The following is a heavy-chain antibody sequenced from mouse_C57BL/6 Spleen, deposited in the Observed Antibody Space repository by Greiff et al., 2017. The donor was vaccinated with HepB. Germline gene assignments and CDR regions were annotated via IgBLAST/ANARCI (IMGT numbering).Heavy chain of an antibody. CDR2: IRLKSDNYAT. J-gene: IGHJ3*01. CDR1: GFTFSNYW. CDR3: TEEGSSYLFAY. D-gene: IGHD1-1*01. Sequence: EVKLQESGGGLVQPGGSMKLSCVASGFTFSNYWMNWVRQSPEKGLEWVAQIRLKSDNYATHYAESVKGRFTISRDDSKSSVYLQMNNLRAEDTGIYYCTEEGSSYLFAYWGQGTLVTVSA. V-gene: IGHV6-3*01.